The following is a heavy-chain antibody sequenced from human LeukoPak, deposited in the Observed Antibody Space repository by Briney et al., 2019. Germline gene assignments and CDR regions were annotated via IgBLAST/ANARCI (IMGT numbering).Heavy chain of an antibody. CDR3: ARVKYCSSTSCHIFDY. CDR2: INPNSGGT. D-gene: IGHD2-2*01. Sequence: ASVKVSCKASGYTFTGYYMHWVRQAPGQGLEWMGWINPNSGGTNYAQKFQGWVTMTRDTSISTAYMELSRLRSDDTAVYYCARVKYCSSTSCHIFDYWGQGTLVTVSS. CDR1: GYTFTGYY. J-gene: IGHJ4*02. V-gene: IGHV1-2*04.